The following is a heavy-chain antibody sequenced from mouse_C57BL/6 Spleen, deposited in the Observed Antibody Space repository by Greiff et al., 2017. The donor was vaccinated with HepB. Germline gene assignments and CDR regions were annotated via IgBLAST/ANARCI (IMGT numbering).Heavy chain of an antibody. CDR3: ARQYYYGSSPYYAMDY. Sequence: EVMLVESGGDLVKPGGSLKLSCAASGFTFSSYGMSWVRQTPDKRLEWVATISSGGSYTYYPDSVKGRFTISRDNAKNTLYLQMSSLKSEDTAMYYCARQYYYGSSPYYAMDYWGQGTSVTVSS. V-gene: IGHV5-6*01. J-gene: IGHJ4*01. CDR1: GFTFSSYG. D-gene: IGHD1-1*01. CDR2: ISSGGSYT.